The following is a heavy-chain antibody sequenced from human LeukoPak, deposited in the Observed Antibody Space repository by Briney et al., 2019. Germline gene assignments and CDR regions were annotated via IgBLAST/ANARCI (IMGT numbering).Heavy chain of an antibody. CDR1: GGSISSGGYY. CDR2: IYYSGST. V-gene: IGHV4-31*03. Sequence: SQTLSLTCTVSGGSISSGGYYWSWIRQHPGEGLEWIGYIYYSGSTYYNPSLKSRVTISVDTSKNQFSLKLSSVTAADTAVYYCAREGITMVRGVPNYYYGMDVWGKGTTVTVSS. J-gene: IGHJ6*04. D-gene: IGHD3-10*01. CDR3: AREGITMVRGVPNYYYGMDV.